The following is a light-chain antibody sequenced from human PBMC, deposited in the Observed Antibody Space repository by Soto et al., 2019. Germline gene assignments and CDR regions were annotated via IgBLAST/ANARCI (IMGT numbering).Light chain of an antibody. Sequence: EIVLTQSPATLSLSPGERATLSCRASQSVSGTLAWFQQKPGQPPRLLIYGASNRATGIPARFSASGSGTDFTLTIRSLEPEDFAVYYCQQRTLWPRTFGQGTKVEIK. V-gene: IGKV3-11*01. CDR3: QQRTLWPRT. CDR2: GAS. J-gene: IGKJ1*01. CDR1: QSVSGT.